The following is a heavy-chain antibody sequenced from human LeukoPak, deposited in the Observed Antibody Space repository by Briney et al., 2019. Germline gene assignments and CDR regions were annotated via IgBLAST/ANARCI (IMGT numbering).Heavy chain of an antibody. J-gene: IGHJ6*02. V-gene: IGHV3-30*04. CDR2: MSYDGSNK. CDR3: ARVGGYCSGGSCYSYYYYYGMDV. CDR1: GLTFSSYA. Sequence: PGGSLRLSCAASGLTFSSYAMHWVRQAPGKGLEWVAVMSYDGSNKYYADSVKGRFTISRDNAKNSLYLQMNSLRAEDTAVYYCARVGGYCSGGSCYSYYYYYGMDVWGQGTTVTVSS. D-gene: IGHD2-15*01.